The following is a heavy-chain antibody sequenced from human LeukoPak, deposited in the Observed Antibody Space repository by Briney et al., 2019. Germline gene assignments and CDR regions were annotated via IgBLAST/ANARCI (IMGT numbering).Heavy chain of an antibody. V-gene: IGHV3-30*04. D-gene: IGHD3-3*01. CDR3: ARGPQALYDFWSGYYYYGMDV. CDR2: ISYDGSNK. CDR1: GFTFSSYA. J-gene: IGHJ6*02. Sequence: PGGSLRLSCAASGFTFSSYAMHWVRQAPGKGLEWVAVISYDGSNKYYADSVKGRFTISRDNSKNTLYLQMNSLRAEDTAVYYCARGPQALYDFWSGYYYYGMDVWGQGTTVTVSS.